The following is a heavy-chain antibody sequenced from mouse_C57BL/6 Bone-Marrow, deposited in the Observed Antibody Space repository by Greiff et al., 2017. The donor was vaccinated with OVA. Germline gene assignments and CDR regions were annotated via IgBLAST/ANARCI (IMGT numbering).Heavy chain of an antibody. CDR1: GYTFTSYW. J-gene: IGHJ3*01. V-gene: IGHV1-53*01. CDR3: ARGGDGYYLPAWFAY. Sequence: QVQLQQPGTELVKPGASVKLSCKASGYTFTSYWMHWVKQRPGQGLEWIGNINPSNGGTNYNEKFKSKATLTVDKSSSTAYMQLSSLTSKDSAVYYCARGGDGYYLPAWFAYWGQGTLVTVSA. CDR2: INPSNGGT. D-gene: IGHD2-3*01.